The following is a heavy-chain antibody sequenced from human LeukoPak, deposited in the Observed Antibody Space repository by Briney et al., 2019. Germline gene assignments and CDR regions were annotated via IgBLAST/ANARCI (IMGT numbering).Heavy chain of an antibody. J-gene: IGHJ6*03. CDR1: GGSISSYC. D-gene: IGHD2-2*01. V-gene: IGHV4-4*07. CDR2: IYTSGST. Sequence: SETLSLTCTVSGGSISSYCWSWIRQPAGKGLEWIGRIYTSGSTNYNPSLKSRVTMSVDTSKNQFSLKLSSVTAADTAVYYCAGLHQLLSLDYYYMDVWGKGTTVTVSS. CDR3: AGLHQLLSLDYYYMDV.